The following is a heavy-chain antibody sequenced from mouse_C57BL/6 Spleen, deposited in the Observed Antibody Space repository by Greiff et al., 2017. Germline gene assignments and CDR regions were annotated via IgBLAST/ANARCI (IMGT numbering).Heavy chain of an antibody. J-gene: IGHJ1*03. D-gene: IGHD4-1*01. CDR2: IWSGGST. CDR3: AKNLNWDWYFDV. V-gene: IGHV2-4*01. Sequence: QVQLKESGPGLVQPSQSLSITCTVSGFSLTSYGVHWVRQPPGKGLEWLGVIWSGGSTDYNAAFISRLSISKDNSKSQVFFKMNSLQADDTAIYYCAKNLNWDWYFDVWGTGTTVTVSS. CDR1: GFSLTSYG.